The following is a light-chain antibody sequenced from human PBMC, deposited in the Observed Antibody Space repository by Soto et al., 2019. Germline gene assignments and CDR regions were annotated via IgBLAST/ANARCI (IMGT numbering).Light chain of an antibody. CDR3: QVYGMSPKT. J-gene: IGKJ1*01. V-gene: IGKV3-20*01. Sequence: EIVLTQSPGTLSLSPGERATLSCRAGQSVSSNYLAWYQQKPGQAPRLLPFDASTRATGIPDRFSGSGSGTDFTLTISRLEPEDFAVYYCQVYGMSPKTFGQGTKVDIK. CDR2: DAS. CDR1: QSVSSNY.